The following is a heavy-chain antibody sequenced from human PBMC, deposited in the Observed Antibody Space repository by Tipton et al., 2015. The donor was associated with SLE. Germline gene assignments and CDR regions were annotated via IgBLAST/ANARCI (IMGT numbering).Heavy chain of an antibody. D-gene: IGHD2-15*01. J-gene: IGHJ3*02. Sequence: SLRLSCVASGFTFSSDGMHWVRQAPGKALEWLTFIRYEGTNKYYADSVKGRFTISRDSSKNTLYLQMNSLRAEDTAVYYCAKYCSGGSCHARGAFDIWGQGTMVTVSS. CDR2: IRYEGTNK. CDR3: AKYCSGGSCHARGAFDI. CDR1: GFTFSSDG. V-gene: IGHV3-30*02.